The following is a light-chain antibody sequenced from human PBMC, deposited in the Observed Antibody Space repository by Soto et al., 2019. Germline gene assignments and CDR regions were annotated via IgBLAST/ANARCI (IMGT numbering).Light chain of an antibody. CDR2: GAS. J-gene: IGKJ4*01. V-gene: IGKV3-20*01. CDR1: QSVSSGY. Sequence: EIVLTQSPGTLSLSPGERATLSCRASQSVSSGYLAWYQQQPGQAPRLLIYGASSRATGIPDRFSGSGSGTDFTLTISRLEPEDFAVYYCQQYGSSLPLTFGGGTKVEI. CDR3: QQYGSSLPLT.